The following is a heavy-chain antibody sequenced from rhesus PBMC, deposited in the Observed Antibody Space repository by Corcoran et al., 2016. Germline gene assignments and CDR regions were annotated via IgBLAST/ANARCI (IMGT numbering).Heavy chain of an antibody. Sequence: QVQLQESGPGVVKPSETLSLTCAVSGGSISESYRWSWIRQPPGKGLDGVGYIYGSSTSTNYNTSLKSRVTISKDTSKNQFSLKLSSVTAADTAVYYCARDSRITMIVVIFNRFDVWGPGVLVTVSS. CDR2: IYGSSTST. D-gene: IGHD3-28*01. CDR1: GGSISESYR. J-gene: IGHJ5-1*01. CDR3: ARDSRITMIVVIFNRFDV. V-gene: IGHV4S10*01.